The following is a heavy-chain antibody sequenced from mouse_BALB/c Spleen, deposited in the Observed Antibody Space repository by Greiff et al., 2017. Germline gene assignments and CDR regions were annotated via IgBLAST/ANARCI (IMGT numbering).Heavy chain of an antibody. V-gene: IGHV3-8*02. CDR1: GDSITSGY. CDR2: ISYSGST. J-gene: IGHJ1*01. Sequence: EVKLMESGPSLVKPSQTLSLTCSVTGDSITSGYWNWIRKFPGNKLEYMGYISYSGSTYYNPSLKSRISITRDTSKNQYYLQLNSVTTEDTATYYCARSLMTYWYFDVWGAGTTVTVSS. CDR3: ARSLMTYWYFDV. D-gene: IGHD2-3*01.